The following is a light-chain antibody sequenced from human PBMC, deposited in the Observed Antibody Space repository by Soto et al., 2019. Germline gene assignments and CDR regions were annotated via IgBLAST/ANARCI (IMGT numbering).Light chain of an antibody. J-gene: IGKJ3*01. CDR3: QSYDGAPFT. CDR2: GTS. Sequence: DIQMTQSPSSLFASVEDRVTITCRASQGIRSYLAWYQQKPGKVPRLLIYGTSTLESGVPSRFSGSGSGTEFTLTISSLQPEDVATYYCQSYDGAPFTFGPGTKVDLK. V-gene: IGKV1-27*01. CDR1: QGIRSY.